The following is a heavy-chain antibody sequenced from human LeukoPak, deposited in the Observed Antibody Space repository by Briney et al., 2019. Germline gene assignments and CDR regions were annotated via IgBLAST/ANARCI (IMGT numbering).Heavy chain of an antibody. V-gene: IGHV4-31*03. J-gene: IGHJ4*02. CDR3: ARLYDILTGYPYYFDY. CDR1: GGSINRGDYY. D-gene: IGHD3-9*01. Sequence: SETLSLTCTVSGGSINRGDYYWSWIRQHPGKGLEWFGYIFYTGSTYYHPSLKSRFSISVDTSRNQFSLKLSSVTAADTAVYYCARLYDILTGYPYYFDYWGQGTLVTVSS. CDR2: IFYTGST.